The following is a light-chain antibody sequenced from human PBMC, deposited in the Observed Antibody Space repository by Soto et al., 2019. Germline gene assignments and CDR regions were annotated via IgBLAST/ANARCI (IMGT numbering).Light chain of an antibody. V-gene: IGLV2-14*03. CDR3: SSFSSGGTNV. J-gene: IGLJ1*01. CDR2: DVS. Sequence: QSVLPQPASVSGSPGQSIAISCTGTSSDIGAYKYVSWYQQHPGTAPKLMIYDVSNRPSGVSDRFSGSKSGNTASLTISGLQAEDEADYYCSSFSSGGTNVFRTGTKVTVL. CDR1: SSDIGAYKY.